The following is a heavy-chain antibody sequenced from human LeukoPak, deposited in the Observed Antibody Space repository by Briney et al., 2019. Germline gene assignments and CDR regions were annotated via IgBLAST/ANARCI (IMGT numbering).Heavy chain of an antibody. CDR3: ASMVYDSSGYYYWSAFDI. D-gene: IGHD3-22*01. J-gene: IGHJ3*02. CDR2: IYTSGST. CDR1: GGSISSYY. Sequence: PSETLSLTCTVSGGSISSYYWSWIRQPAGKGLEWIGRIYTSGSTNYNPSLKSRVTMSVDTSKNQFPLKLSSVTAADTAVYYCASMVYDSSGYYYWSAFDIWGQGTMVTVSS. V-gene: IGHV4-4*07.